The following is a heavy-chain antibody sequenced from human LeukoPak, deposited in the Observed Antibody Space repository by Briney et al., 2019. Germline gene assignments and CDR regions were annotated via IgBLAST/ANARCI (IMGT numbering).Heavy chain of an antibody. CDR1: GGSISSGDYY. CDR2: IYYSGST. CDR3: ASSNYDFWSGYGRAYYFDY. Sequence: SETLSLTCTVSGGSISSGDYYWSWIRQPPGKGLERIGYIYYSGSTYYNPSLKSRVTISVDTSKNQFSLKLSSVTAADTAVYYCASSNYDFWSGYGRAYYFDYWGQGTLVTVSS. V-gene: IGHV4-30-4*08. D-gene: IGHD3-3*01. J-gene: IGHJ4*02.